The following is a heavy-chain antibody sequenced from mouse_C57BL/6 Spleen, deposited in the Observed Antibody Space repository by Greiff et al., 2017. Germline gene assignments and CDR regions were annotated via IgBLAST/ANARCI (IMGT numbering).Heavy chain of an antibody. V-gene: IGHV1-69*01. D-gene: IGHD1-1*01. Sequence: QVQLQQPGAELVMPGASVKLSCKASGYTFTSYWMHWVKQRPGQGLEWIGEIDPSDSYTNYNQKFKGKSTLTVDKSSSTAYMQLSSLTSEDSAVYYCARGHYGSSSYYAMDYWGQGTSVTVSS. CDR1: GYTFTSYW. CDR2: IDPSDSYT. CDR3: ARGHYGSSSYYAMDY. J-gene: IGHJ4*01.